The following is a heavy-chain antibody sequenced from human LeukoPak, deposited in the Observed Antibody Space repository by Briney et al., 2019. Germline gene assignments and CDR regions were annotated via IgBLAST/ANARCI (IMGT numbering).Heavy chain of an antibody. CDR1: GYTFTSYD. CDR3: ARKGLLGSGKPWFDP. Sequence: WASVNVSCKASGYTFTSYDINWVRQASGQGLEWMGWMNPNSGNTASAQKFQGRVTMTTNTSISTAYMELTGLRSEDTAMYFCARKGLLGSGKPWFDPWGQGTLVTVSS. D-gene: IGHD2-15*01. V-gene: IGHV1-8*01. J-gene: IGHJ5*02. CDR2: MNPNSGNT.